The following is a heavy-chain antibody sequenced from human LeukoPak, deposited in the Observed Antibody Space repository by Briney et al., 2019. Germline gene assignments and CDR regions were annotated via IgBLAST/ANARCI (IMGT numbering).Heavy chain of an antibody. Sequence: GGSLRLSCVVSGLTFSSYSMTWVRQAPGKGLEWLSLINFSGGNTYYADSMKGRFTISRDNSKDTLYLQMNSLRAEDTAIYYCARDIEFSTWGLGTMVTVSS. V-gene: IGHV3-23*01. D-gene: IGHD3-3*02. CDR2: INFSGGNT. J-gene: IGHJ3*01. CDR3: ARDIEFST. CDR1: GLTFSSYS.